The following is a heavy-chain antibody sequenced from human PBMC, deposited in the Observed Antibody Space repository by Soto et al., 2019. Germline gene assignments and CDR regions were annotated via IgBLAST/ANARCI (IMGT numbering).Heavy chain of an antibody. D-gene: IGHD6-19*01. CDR1: GFSFVNYA. J-gene: IGHJ4*02. CDR2: LSGSGTST. CDR3: AKATTNGGWFNPFDS. Sequence: GGSLRLSCAASGFSFVNYAMNWVRQAPGKGLEWVSGLSGSGTSTYYADSVKGRFTISRDNSRDTLFLQMNSLTADDTAVYYCAKATTNGGWFNPFDSWGQGALVTVS. V-gene: IGHV3-23*01.